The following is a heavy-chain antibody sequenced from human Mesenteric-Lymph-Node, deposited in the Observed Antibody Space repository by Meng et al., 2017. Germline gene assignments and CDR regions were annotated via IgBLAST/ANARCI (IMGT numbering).Heavy chain of an antibody. D-gene: IGHD2-2*01. CDR3: ARHQGPPGGVPRPAAFDV. CDR2: IYPGDSDT. V-gene: IGHV5-51*01. J-gene: IGHJ4*02. Sequence: KVSRKGSGYSFTSYWIGWVRQMRWKGLEWIGIIYPGDSDTRYSPSFQGQVTSSANKSISTAYLQWSSLKASDTAMYYCARHQGPPGGVPRPAAFDVWGQGTLVTVSS. CDR1: GYSFTSYW.